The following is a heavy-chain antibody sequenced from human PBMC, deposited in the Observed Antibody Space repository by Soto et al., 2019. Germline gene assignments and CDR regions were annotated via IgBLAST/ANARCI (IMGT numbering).Heavy chain of an antibody. V-gene: IGHV1-2*02. CDR2: VSPDSGIT. CDR3: ARGGSTAWPYYYGMDV. CDR1: GNIFTGYY. D-gene: IGHD6-19*01. J-gene: IGHJ6*02. Sequence: ASVKVSCKASGNIFTGYYIHWVRQAPGRGLEWVGWVSPDSGITSYAQNLQGRATVTRDTSINTAYMELSRLRSDDTAVYYCARGGSTAWPYYYGMDVWGQGTTVTVSS.